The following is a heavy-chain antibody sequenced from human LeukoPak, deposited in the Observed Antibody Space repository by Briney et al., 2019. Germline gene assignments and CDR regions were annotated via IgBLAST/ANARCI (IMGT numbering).Heavy chain of an antibody. V-gene: IGHV4-4*09. CDR2: VYTSGST. D-gene: IGHD4-11*01. J-gene: IGHJ4*02. CDR1: GGSISGGY. CDR3: AKSYFDYSAYYSYYFNL. Sequence: PSETLSLTCTVSGGSISGGYWSWIRQPPGRGLEWIGYVYTSGSTNYNPSLKSRVTISVDTSKSQFALKLSSVTAADTAVYYCAKSYFDYSAYYSYYFNLWGQGALVTVSS.